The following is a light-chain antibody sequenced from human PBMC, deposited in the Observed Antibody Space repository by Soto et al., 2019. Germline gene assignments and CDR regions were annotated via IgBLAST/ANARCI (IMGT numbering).Light chain of an antibody. CDR2: GAS. Sequence: ENVLTQSAGTLSLYQEERATLSCRASQSVSNNYLAWYQQKPGQAPRLLIYGASNRATGIPDRFSGSGSGTDFTLTISRLEPEDFAVYYCQQYVSSGTFGQVGKVAIK. CDR3: QQYVSSGT. J-gene: IGKJ1*01. CDR1: QSVSNNY. V-gene: IGKV3-20*01.